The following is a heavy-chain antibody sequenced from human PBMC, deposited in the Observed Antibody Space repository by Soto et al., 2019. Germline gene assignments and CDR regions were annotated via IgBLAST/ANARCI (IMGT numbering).Heavy chain of an antibody. CDR1: GFTFSSYG. D-gene: IGHD6-19*01. J-gene: IGHJ6*02. CDR2: IWYDGSNK. V-gene: IGHV3-33*01. Sequence: GGSLRLSCAASGFTFSSYGMHWVRQAPGKGLEWVAVIWYDGSNKYYADSVKGRFTISRDNSKNTLYLQMNSLRAEDTAVYYCARDQGIAVAGHYGMDVWGQGTTVTVSS. CDR3: ARDQGIAVAGHYGMDV.